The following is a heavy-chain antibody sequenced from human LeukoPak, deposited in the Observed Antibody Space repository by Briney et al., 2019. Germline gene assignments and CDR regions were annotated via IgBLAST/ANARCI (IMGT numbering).Heavy chain of an antibody. CDR2: IWYDGSNK. D-gene: IGHD5-12*01. Sequence: GGSLRLSCAASGFTFSSYGMHWVRQAPGKGLEWVAVIWYDGSNKCYADSVKGRFTISRDNSKNTLYLQMNSLGAEDTAMYYCARDRATYFDYWGQGTLVTVSS. CDR3: ARDRATYFDY. CDR1: GFTFSSYG. V-gene: IGHV3-33*01. J-gene: IGHJ4*02.